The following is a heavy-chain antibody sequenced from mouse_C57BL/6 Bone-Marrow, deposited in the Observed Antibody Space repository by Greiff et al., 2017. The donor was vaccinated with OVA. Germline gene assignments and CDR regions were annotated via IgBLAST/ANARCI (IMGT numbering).Heavy chain of an antibody. Sequence: QVQLQQPGAELVKPGASVKLSCKASGYTFTSYWMHWVKQRPGRGLGWIGRIDPNSGGTKYNEKFKSKATLTVDKPSSTAYMQLSSLTSEDSAVYYCARWNYYGSSLWGQGTLVTVSA. V-gene: IGHV1-72*01. CDR3: ARWNYYGSSL. D-gene: IGHD1-1*01. CDR2: IDPNSGGT. J-gene: IGHJ3*01. CDR1: GYTFTSYW.